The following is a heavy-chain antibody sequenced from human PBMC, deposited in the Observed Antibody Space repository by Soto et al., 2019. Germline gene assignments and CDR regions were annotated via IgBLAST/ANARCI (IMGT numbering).Heavy chain of an antibody. CDR2: INPNSGGT. CDR1: GYTFTGYY. Sequence: ASVKVSCKASGYTFTGYYMHWVRQAPGQGLEWMGWINPNSGGTNYAQKFQGWVTMTRDTSISTAYMELSRLRSDDTAVYYCAREPYGYCISTSCYGGGYYYYGMDVWGQGTTVPVSS. D-gene: IGHD2-2*01. CDR3: AREPYGYCISTSCYGGGYYYYGMDV. J-gene: IGHJ6*02. V-gene: IGHV1-2*04.